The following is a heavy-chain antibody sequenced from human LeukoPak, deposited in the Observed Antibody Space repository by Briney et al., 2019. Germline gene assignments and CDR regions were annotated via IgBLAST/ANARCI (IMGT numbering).Heavy chain of an antibody. D-gene: IGHD6-13*01. Sequence: PSETLSLTCTVSGGSISSYYWSWIRQPPGKGLEWIGYVYYSGSTNYNPPLKSRVTISVDTSKNQFSLKLSSVTAADTAVYYCARRGAAAGTSFDYWGQGTLVTVSS. V-gene: IGHV4-59*08. CDR1: GGSISSYY. CDR2: VYYSGST. CDR3: ARRGAAAGTSFDY. J-gene: IGHJ4*02.